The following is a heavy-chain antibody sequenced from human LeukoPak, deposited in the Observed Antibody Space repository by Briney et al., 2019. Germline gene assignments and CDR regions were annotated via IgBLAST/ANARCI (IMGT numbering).Heavy chain of an antibody. V-gene: IGHV3-7*01. CDR2: ITPNGSEK. CDR1: GFTFITSW. CDR3: ARDRAYKAFDY. Sequence: PGGSLRLSCSASGFTFITSWMNWVRQAPGKGLEWVASITPNGSEKYYVDSVRGRFTISRDDDKNSVYLQMNSLRAEDTAVCYCARDRAYKAFDYWGQGNLVSVSS. J-gene: IGHJ4*02. D-gene: IGHD5-24*01.